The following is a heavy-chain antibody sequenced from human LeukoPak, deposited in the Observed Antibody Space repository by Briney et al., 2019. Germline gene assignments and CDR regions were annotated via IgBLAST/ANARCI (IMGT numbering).Heavy chain of an antibody. CDR2: IKTDGSQK. D-gene: IGHD4-17*01. Sequence: PGKSLRLSCAASGFTFNKYWMTWVRQAPGKGLEWVATIKTDGSQKYYVDSVKGRFSISRGNANNSLYLQMNSLRADDTAVYYCARIMTVTTVFGPLDIWGQGTMVTVSS. J-gene: IGHJ3*02. CDR1: GFTFNKYW. V-gene: IGHV3-7*01. CDR3: ARIMTVTTVFGPLDI.